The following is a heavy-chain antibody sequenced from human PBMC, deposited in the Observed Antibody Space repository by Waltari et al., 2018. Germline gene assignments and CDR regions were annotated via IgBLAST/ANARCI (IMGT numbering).Heavy chain of an antibody. CDR1: GASFSDSDFY. CDR3: ARGRHYSWGDN. Sequence: QVQLQQWGAGLLKPSETLSLTCAVYGASFSDSDFYYSWIRQPPGKGLEWIGQISNRGSTKYNPSLSSRITISVDASRGHFSLMLKSAAAGDTAIYYCARGRHYSWGDNWGQGALVSVSS. CDR2: ISNRGST. J-gene: IGHJ4*02. V-gene: IGHV4-34*01. D-gene: IGHD2-21*01.